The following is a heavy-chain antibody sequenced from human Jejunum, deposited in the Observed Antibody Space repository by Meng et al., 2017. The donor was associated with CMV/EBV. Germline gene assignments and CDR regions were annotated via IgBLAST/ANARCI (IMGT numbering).Heavy chain of an antibody. J-gene: IGHJ3*02. CDR3: ARLFTTTFGHSFDI. D-gene: IGHD1-14*01. CDR1: GFTFSSDS. CDR2: ISSSSIYI. V-gene: IGHV3-21*01. Sequence: GFTFSSDSMHWVRQAPGKGLEWFSSISSSSIYIYYPDSVSGRFTISRDNAKNSLYMQMNSLRAEDTAVYYCARLFTTTFGHSFDIWGQGTRVTVSS.